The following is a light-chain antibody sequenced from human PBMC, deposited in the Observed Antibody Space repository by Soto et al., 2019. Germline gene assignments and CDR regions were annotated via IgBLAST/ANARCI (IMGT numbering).Light chain of an antibody. CDR3: GTWDSSLNTMI. CDR2: EHD. V-gene: IGLV1-51*01. CDR1: SSNIGKNF. J-gene: IGLJ2*01. Sequence: QSVVTQPPSVSAAPGQKVTISCSGSSSNIGKNFVSWYQHLPGTAPKLLIYEHDQRLSGIPDRFSGSKSDTSATLAITGLQTGDEADYYCGTWDSSLNTMIFGGGTKLTVL.